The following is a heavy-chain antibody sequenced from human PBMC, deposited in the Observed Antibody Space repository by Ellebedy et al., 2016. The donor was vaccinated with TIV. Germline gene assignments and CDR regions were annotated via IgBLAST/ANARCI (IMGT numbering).Heavy chain of an antibody. CDR3: ATSLSGSYLGGADY. J-gene: IGHJ4*02. CDR2: IWYDGSNK. Sequence: GGSLRLSCAASGFTFSSYGMHWVRQAPGKGLEWVAVIWYDGSNKYYADSVKGRFTISRDNSKNTLYLQMNSLRAEDTAVYYCATSLSGSYLGGADYWGQGTLVTVSS. D-gene: IGHD1-26*01. CDR1: GFTFSSYG. V-gene: IGHV3-33*08.